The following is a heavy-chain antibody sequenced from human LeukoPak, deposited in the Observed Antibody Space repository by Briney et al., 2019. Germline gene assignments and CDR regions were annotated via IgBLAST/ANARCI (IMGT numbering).Heavy chain of an antibody. CDR2: INHSGST. CDR1: GGSFSGYY. V-gene: IGHV4-34*01. D-gene: IGHD6-6*01. Sequence: PSETLSLTCAVYGGSFSGYYWSWIRQPPGKGLEWIGEINHSGSTNYNPSLKSRVTISVDTSKNQFSLKLSSVTAADTAVYYCARHRGYSSSPYNWFDPWGQGTLVTVSS. CDR3: ARHRGYSSSPYNWFDP. J-gene: IGHJ5*02.